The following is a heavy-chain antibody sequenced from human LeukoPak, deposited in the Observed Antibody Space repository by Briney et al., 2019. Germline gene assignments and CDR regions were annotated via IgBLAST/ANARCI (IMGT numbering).Heavy chain of an antibody. V-gene: IGHV3-21*01. CDR3: AGVPEPPEGYYYYYGMDV. CDR2: ISSSNYI. D-gene: IGHD1-14*01. Sequence: GGSLRLSCAASGFTFSSYSMNWVRQAPGKGLEWVSSISSSNYIYYADSVKGRFTISRDNAKNSLYLQMNSLRAEDTAVYYCAGVPEPPEGYYYYYGMDVWGQGTTVTVSS. J-gene: IGHJ6*02. CDR1: GFTFSSYS.